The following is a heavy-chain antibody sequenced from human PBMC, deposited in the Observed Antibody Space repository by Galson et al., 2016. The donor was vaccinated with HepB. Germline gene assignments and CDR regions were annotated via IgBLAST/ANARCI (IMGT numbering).Heavy chain of an antibody. CDR2: ISGSGGET. CDR3: ASGTTVTTPNSFWYFDL. V-gene: IGHV3-23*01. J-gene: IGHJ2*01. CDR1: GFTFSTYA. D-gene: IGHD4-23*01. Sequence: SLRLSCAASGFTFSTYAMSWVRQAPGKGLEWVSTISGSGGETNYADSVKGRFTFSRDNSKNTLSLQMTSLRAEDTAVYYCASGTTVTTPNSFWYFDLWGRGTLSLSPQ.